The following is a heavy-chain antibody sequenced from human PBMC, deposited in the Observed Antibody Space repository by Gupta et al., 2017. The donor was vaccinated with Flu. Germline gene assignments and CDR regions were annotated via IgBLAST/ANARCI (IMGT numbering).Heavy chain of an antibody. D-gene: IGHD2-2*01. V-gene: IGHV3-23*01. CDR3: ANLGYCSSTNGYVHAFDV. CDR1: GFPFSSYA. CDR2: ISGSGGQT. Sequence: EVQLLQSGGGLVQPGGSLRLSCAASGFPFSSYAMSWLRQSPGKGLAGGASISGSGGQTEYADSLKGRCTISRDNAKNTLYLQMNSMRAEETAVYYCANLGYCSSTNGYVHAFDVWGQGTMVTVSS. J-gene: IGHJ3*01.